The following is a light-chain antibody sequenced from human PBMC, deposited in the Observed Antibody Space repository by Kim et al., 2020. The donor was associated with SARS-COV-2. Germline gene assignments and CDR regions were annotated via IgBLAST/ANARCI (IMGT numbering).Light chain of an antibody. J-gene: IGKJ2*01. Sequence: LSPGERVTLSCRASQSVDSSYLSWYQQNPGQAPRLVIYSASTRATDIPDRFSGSGSGTDFTLTITRLEPEDFAVYYCQHYGSSLYTFGQGTKLEI. CDR2: SAS. V-gene: IGKV3-20*01. CDR1: QSVDSSY. CDR3: QHYGSSLYT.